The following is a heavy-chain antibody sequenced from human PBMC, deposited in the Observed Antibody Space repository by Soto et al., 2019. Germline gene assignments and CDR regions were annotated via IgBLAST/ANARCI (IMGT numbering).Heavy chain of an antibody. CDR2: IFPSDSET. J-gene: IGHJ1*01. D-gene: IGHD4-4*01. CDR1: GYKFKSSW. CDR3: SRYDYSGHLDLSAS. V-gene: IGHV5-51*01. Sequence: GAALKISCRTSGYKFKSSWIAWMPQLPGKGLEWMGIIFPSDSETRYSPSFQGQVTISADRSTSTVFLQWASLKAADTAVYFCSRYDYSGHLDLSASRGQRSLV.